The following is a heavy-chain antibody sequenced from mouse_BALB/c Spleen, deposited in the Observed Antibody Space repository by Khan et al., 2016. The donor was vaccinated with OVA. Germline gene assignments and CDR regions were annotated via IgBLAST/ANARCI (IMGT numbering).Heavy chain of an antibody. Sequence: EVELVESGGDLVKPGGSLRLSCAASGFTFSTYGMSWVRQLPDKRLEWVATIISDGYYTYYPDTVKGRFTIPRNNSENTLYLQMNSLKTEDTAIXYCASDLTGSITYWGQGTMVTVST. D-gene: IGHD4-1*01. CDR1: GFTFSTYG. CDR3: ASDLTGSITY. CDR2: IISDGYYT. J-gene: IGHJ3*01. V-gene: IGHV5-6*01.